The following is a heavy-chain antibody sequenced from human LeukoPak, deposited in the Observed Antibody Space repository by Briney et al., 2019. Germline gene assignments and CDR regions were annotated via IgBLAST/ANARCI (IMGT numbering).Heavy chain of an antibody. CDR3: AREEVNSSGWAFDY. CDR1: GSTFSSYA. D-gene: IGHD6-19*01. J-gene: IGHJ4*02. CDR2: IYYSGST. Sequence: GSLRLSCAASGSTFSSYAMSWVRQAPGKGLEWIGSIYYSGSTYYNPSLKSRVTISVDTSKNQFSLQLNSVTPEDTAVYYCAREEVNSSGWAFDYWGQGTLVTVSS. V-gene: IGHV4-39*02.